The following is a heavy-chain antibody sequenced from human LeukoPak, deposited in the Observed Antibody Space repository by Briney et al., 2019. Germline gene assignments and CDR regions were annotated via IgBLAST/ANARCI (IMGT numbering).Heavy chain of an antibody. V-gene: IGHV3-23*01. CDR3: AELGITMIGGV. J-gene: IGHJ6*04. CDR1: GFIFTYYG. Sequence: ESGGSLRLSCAASGFIFTYYGMTWVRQAPGKGLEWVSGIRGSGGSTYYADSVKGRFTISRDNAKNSLYLQMNSLRAEDTAVYYCAELGITMIGGVWGKGTTVTISS. CDR2: IRGSGGST. D-gene: IGHD3-10*02.